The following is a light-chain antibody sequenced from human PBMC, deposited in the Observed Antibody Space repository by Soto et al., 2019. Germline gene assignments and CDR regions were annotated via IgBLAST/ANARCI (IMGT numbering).Light chain of an antibody. V-gene: IGLV1-40*01. Sequence: QSVLTQPPSVPGAPGQSVTISCTGSSSNIGAGYDVHWYQQLPGTAPKLLMFGNNNRPSGVPDRFSGSKSGTSASLAITGLQADDGADYYCQSYDRSLSGYVFGTGTKVTVL. CDR1: SSNIGAGYD. J-gene: IGLJ1*01. CDR2: GNN. CDR3: QSYDRSLSGYV.